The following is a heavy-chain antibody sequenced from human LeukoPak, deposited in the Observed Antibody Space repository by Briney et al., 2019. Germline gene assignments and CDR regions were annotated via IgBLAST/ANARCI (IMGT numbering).Heavy chain of an antibody. V-gene: IGHV4-61*02. CDR3: ARDYYDSGSYFGGFDY. CDR2: IYTSRNT. Sequence: SETLSLSCTVSVGSISSGSYYWSWIRQPAGKGLEWIARIYTSRNTNYNPSLKSPVTISVVTSKNQFSLKLSSVTAADTAVYYCARDYYDSGSYFGGFDYWGQGTLVTVSS. CDR1: VGSISSGSYY. J-gene: IGHJ4*02. D-gene: IGHD3-10*01.